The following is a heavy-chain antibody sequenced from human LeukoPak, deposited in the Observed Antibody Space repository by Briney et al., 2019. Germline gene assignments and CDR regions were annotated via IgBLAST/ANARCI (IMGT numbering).Heavy chain of an antibody. CDR3: ARDLRPGSGWFDRYYYYMDV. V-gene: IGHV7-4-1*02. Sequence: GASVKVSCKASGYTFTSYAMNWVRQAPGQGLEWMGWINTNTGNPTYAQGFTGRFVFSLDTSVSTAYLQISSLKAEDTAVYYCARDLRPGSGWFDRYYYYMDVWGKGTTVTVSS. CDR1: GYTFTSYA. J-gene: IGHJ6*03. CDR2: INTNTGNP. D-gene: IGHD6-19*01.